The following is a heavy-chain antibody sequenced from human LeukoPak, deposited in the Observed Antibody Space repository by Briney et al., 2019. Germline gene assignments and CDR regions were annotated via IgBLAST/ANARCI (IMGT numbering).Heavy chain of an antibody. CDR3: ARGWAERAFDI. CDR2: IWYDGSNK. D-gene: IGHD3-16*01. V-gene: IGHV3-33*01. CDR1: GFTFSSYG. J-gene: IGHJ3*02. Sequence: PGRSLRLSCAASGFTFSSYGMHWVRQAPGKGLEWVAVIWYDGSNKYYADSVKGRFTISRDNSKNTLYLQMNSLRAEDTAVYYCARGWAERAFDIWGQGTMVTVSS.